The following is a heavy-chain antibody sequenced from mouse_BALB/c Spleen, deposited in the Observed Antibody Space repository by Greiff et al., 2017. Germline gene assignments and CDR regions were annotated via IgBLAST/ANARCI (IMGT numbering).Heavy chain of an antibody. Sequence: QVQLQQPGSVLVRPGASVKLSCKASGYTFTSSWMHWAKQRPGHGLEWIGVIHPTSGNTTYNEKFKGKATLTVDTSSSTAYVDLSSLASEDAAVYDSARWRDDVNYGGQGTKVTVSA. CDR3: ARWRDDVNY. CDR2: IHPTSGNT. V-gene: IGHV1S130*01. J-gene: IGHJ2*01. CDR1: GYTFTSSW. D-gene: IGHD2-14*01.